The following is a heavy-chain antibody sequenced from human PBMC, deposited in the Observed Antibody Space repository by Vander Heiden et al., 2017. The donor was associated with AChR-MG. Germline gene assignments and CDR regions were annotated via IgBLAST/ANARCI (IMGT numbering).Heavy chain of an antibody. CDR2: IYTSGST. D-gene: IGHD3-3*01. CDR1: GGSISSYY. CDR3: ARGGDHSDFWSGYYNYYYYMDV. J-gene: IGHJ6*03. Sequence: QVQLQESGPGLVKPSETLSLTCTVSGGSISSYYWSWIRQPAGKGLEWIGRIYTSGSTNYNPSLKSRVTMSVDTSKNQFSLKLSSVTAADTAVYYCARGGDHSDFWSGYYNYYYYMDVWGKGTTVTVSS. V-gene: IGHV4-4*07.